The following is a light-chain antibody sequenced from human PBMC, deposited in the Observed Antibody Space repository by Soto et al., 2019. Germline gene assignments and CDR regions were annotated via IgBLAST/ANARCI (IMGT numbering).Light chain of an antibody. CDR1: QSFXSSY. V-gene: IGKV3-20*01. Sequence: DIVMTQCPATLSASPGEGATLSCRASQSFXSSYSAWYRQKPGQAPSLLXDCASSMATGSPDRLSGSGSGTDFTLTISRLEPEDFAVYYFQQYGSSTWTFGQGTKVDIK. CDR2: CAS. J-gene: IGKJ1*01. CDR3: QQYGSSTWT.